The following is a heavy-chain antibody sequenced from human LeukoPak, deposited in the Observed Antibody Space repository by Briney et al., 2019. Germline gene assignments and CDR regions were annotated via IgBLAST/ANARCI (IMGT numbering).Heavy chain of an antibody. CDR3: ARDGRGYYYGSGSYPHDAFDI. J-gene: IGHJ3*02. D-gene: IGHD3-10*01. CDR1: GYTFTSYG. Sequence: ASVKVSCKASGYTFTSYGISWVRQAPGQGLEWMGWISAHNGDTNYAQKLQGRVTMTTDTSTSTAYMELRSLRSDDTAVYYCARDGRGYYYGSGSYPHDAFDIWGQGTMVTVSS. CDR2: ISAHNGDT. V-gene: IGHV1-18*01.